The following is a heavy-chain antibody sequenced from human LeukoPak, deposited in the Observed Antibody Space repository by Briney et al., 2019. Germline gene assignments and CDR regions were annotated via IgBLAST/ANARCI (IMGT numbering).Heavy chain of an antibody. Sequence: GGSLRLSCAASGFTFSSYAMSWVRQAPGKGLEWVANIKQDGSEKYYVDSVKGRFTISRDNAKNPLYLQMNSLRAEDTAVYYCARVDVHGAFDIWGQGTMVTVSS. CDR3: ARVDVHGAFDI. CDR1: GFTFSSYA. J-gene: IGHJ3*02. CDR2: IKQDGSEK. V-gene: IGHV3-7*01. D-gene: IGHD5-24*01.